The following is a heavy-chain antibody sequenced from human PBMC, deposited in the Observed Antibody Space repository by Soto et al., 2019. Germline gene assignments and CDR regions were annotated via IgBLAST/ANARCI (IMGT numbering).Heavy chain of an antibody. CDR2: IIPIFGTA. CDR3: ARNRGAYYDSSGYFGNFDC. J-gene: IGHJ4*02. V-gene: IGHV1-69*13. D-gene: IGHD3-22*01. CDR1: GGTFSSYA. Sequence: AAVKISCKASGGTFSSYAISWVRQAPGQGLEWMGGIIPIFGTANYAQKFQGRVTITADESTSTAYMELSSLRSEDTAVYYCARNRGAYYDSSGYFGNFDCWGEGTLVPV.